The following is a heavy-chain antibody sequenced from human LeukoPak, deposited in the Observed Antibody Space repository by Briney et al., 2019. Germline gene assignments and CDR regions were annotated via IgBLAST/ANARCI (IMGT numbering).Heavy chain of an antibody. D-gene: IGHD2-15*01. CDR1: GYTFTSYA. CDR2: INTGNGNT. V-gene: IGHV1-3*04. Sequence: ASVTVSCTASGYTFTSYAIHWVRQAPGQRLEWMGRINTGNGNTRYSQKFQGRVTITRDTSASTAYMELSSLRSEDTAVYYCARDVIPAAWWYFDYWGQGSLVTVSS. CDR3: ARDVIPAAWWYFDY. J-gene: IGHJ4*02.